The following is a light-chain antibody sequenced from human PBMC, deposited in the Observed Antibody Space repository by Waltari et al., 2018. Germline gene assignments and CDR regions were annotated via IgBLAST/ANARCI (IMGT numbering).Light chain of an antibody. CDR3: LQYNSYSWT. Sequence: DIQMTQSPSTLSASVGDRVTITCRASQTISNWLAWCQQKPGKAPKLLIYKASGLESGVPQRFSGSGSGTDFTLTISSLQPEDVGTYYCLQYNSYSWTFGHGTKVEI. V-gene: IGKV1-5*03. J-gene: IGKJ1*01. CDR1: QTISNW. CDR2: KAS.